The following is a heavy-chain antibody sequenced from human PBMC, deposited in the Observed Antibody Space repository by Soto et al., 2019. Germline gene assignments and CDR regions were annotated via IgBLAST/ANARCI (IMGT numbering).Heavy chain of an antibody. V-gene: IGHV3-33*01. CDR2: IWYDGSNK. J-gene: IGHJ6*02. D-gene: IGHD6-13*01. CDR1: GFTFSSYG. CDR3: ARDQFSSSWYVGVYYGMDV. Sequence: QPGGSLRLSCAASGFTFSSYGMHWVRQAPGKGLEWVAVIWYDGSNKYYADSVKGRFTISRDNSKNTLYLQMNSLRAEDTAVYYCARDQFSSSWYVGVYYGMDVWGQGTTVTVSS.